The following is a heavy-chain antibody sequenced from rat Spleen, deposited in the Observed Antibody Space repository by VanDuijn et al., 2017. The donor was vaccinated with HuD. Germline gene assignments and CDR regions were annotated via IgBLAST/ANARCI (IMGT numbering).Heavy chain of an antibody. CDR3: TTDTFYDGTYYPGGFDY. CDR2: VSTGGGST. CDR1: GFTFSSSP. D-gene: IGHD1-12*02. J-gene: IGHJ2*01. Sequence: EVQLVESGGGLVQPGRSLSCAASGFTFSSSPMAWVRQAPTKGLEWVATVSTGGGSTYYRDSVKGRFTISRDNAKSTLYLQLDSLRSEDTATYYCTTDTFYDGTYYPGGFDYWGQGVMVTVSS. V-gene: IGHV5-46*01.